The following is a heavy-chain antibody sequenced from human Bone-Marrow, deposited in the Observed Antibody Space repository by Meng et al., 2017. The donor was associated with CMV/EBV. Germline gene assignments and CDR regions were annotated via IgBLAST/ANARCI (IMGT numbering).Heavy chain of an antibody. J-gene: IGHJ4*02. CDR2: IVPSGDVT. Sequence: GESLKISCAASGFTFGSYAMNWVRQAPGKGLEWVSAIVPSGDVTYYADSVKGRFTVSRDKSKNTLYLQMNSLGAEDTALYYWARAPASYCSAASCVVLDYWGQGTLVTVSS. CDR3: ARAPASYCSAASCVVLDY. D-gene: IGHD2-15*01. V-gene: IGHV3-23*01. CDR1: GFTFGSYA.